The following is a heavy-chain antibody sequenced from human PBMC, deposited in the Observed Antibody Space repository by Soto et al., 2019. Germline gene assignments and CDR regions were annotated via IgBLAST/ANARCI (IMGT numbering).Heavy chain of an antibody. CDR2: IYYSGST. Sequence: QLQLQESGPGLVKPSETLSLTCTVSGGSISSSSYYWGWIRQPPGKGLEWIGSIYYSGSTYYNPSLKSRVTISVDTSKNQCSLKLSSVTAADTAVYYCARPIPRDGYNPEWFDPWGQGTLVTVSS. J-gene: IGHJ5*02. CDR3: ARPIPRDGYNPEWFDP. CDR1: GGSISSSSYY. D-gene: IGHD5-12*01. V-gene: IGHV4-39*01.